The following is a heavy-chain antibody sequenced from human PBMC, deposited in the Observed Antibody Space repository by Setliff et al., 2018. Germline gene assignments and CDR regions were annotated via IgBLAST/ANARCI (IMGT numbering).Heavy chain of an antibody. J-gene: IGHJ4*02. CDR2: ISSTSSYI. CDR3: ATSDWYAAFDH. CDR1: GFTFSSYS. Sequence: GGSLRLSCAASGFTFSSYSINWVRQAPGKGLEWVSSISSTSSYIFYADSVKGRFTISRDNAKNSVFLQMNSLRAEDAAVYYCATSDWYAAFDHWGQGTLVTVSS. V-gene: IGHV3-21*01. D-gene: IGHD6-19*01.